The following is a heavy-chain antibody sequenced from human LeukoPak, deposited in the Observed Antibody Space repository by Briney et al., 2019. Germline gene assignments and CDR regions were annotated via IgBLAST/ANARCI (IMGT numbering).Heavy chain of an antibody. D-gene: IGHD1-26*01. J-gene: IGHJ5*02. CDR1: GFTFSIYT. V-gene: IGHV3-64*04. CDR3: ARDPIVGAVGWFDP. Sequence: GGSLRLSCSASGFTFSIYTMHWVRQAPGKGLEYVSAISSNGGSTYYADSVKGRFTISRDNAKNSLYLQMNSLRDEDTAVYYCARDPIVGAVGWFDPWGQGTLVTVSS. CDR2: ISSNGGST.